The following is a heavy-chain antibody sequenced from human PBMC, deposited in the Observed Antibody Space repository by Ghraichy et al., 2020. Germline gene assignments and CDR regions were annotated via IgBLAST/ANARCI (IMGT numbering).Heavy chain of an antibody. CDR1: GGSISSSSYY. D-gene: IGHD3-9*01. J-gene: IGHJ4*02. CDR3: ARRIRDYDILTGYYRGGYFDY. CDR2: IYYSGST. Sequence: SETLSLTCTVSGGSISSSSYYWGWIRQPPGKGLEWIGSIYYSGSTYYNPSLKSRVTISVDTSKNQFSLKLSSVTAADTAVYYCARRIRDYDILTGYYRGGYFDYWGQGTLVTVSS. V-gene: IGHV4-39*01.